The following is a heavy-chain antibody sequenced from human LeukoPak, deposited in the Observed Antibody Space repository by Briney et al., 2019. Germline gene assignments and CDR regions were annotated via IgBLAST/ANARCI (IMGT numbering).Heavy chain of an antibody. Sequence: PGGSLRLSCAASGFTFSSYSMHWVRQAPGKGLEWVSSITSRSTYIYYADSMKGRFTISRDNAKNSLYLQLTSLRADDTAVYYCARDRAAFGMDVWGQGTTVTVSS. CDR2: ITSRSTYI. CDR1: GFTFSSYS. CDR3: ARDRAAFGMDV. J-gene: IGHJ6*02. V-gene: IGHV3-21*01.